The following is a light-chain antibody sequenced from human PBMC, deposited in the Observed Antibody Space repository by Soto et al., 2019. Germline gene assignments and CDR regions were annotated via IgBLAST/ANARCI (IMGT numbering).Light chain of an antibody. CDR2: DAS. J-gene: IGKJ1*01. CDR1: QSISTL. CDR3: QQCANWPQKWT. V-gene: IGKV3-11*01. Sequence: EIWLTQFPGTLSLSPGERAALSCGASQSISTLLAWYQQKTGKVTRLLIYDASKRATGIPARLSGRGSGKDFTLTISSLETEDFAVYYCQQCANWPQKWTFGHGTKVDIK.